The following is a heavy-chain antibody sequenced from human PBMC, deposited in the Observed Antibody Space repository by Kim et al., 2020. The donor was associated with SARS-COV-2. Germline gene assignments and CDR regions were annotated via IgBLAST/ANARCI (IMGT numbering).Heavy chain of an antibody. D-gene: IGHD6-25*01. CDR1: GITFSNHV. J-gene: IGHJ5*02. CDR3: GSLTWGAAGGS. Sequence: GGSLRLSCAASGITFSNHVWNWVRQAPGKGLEWVSGINGTGGSRFYADSVKGRFTISRDDSMNTLVLQMYTLKAEETASYYCGSLTWGAAGGSWGQGTL. V-gene: IGHV3-23*01. CDR2: INGTGGSR.